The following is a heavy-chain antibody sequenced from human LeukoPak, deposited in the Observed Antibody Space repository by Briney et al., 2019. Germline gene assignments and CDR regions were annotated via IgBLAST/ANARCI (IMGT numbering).Heavy chain of an antibody. J-gene: IGHJ4*02. CDR2: IYTSGST. CDR1: GGSISSYY. Sequence: SETLSLICTVSGGSISSYYWSWIRQPAGKGLEWIGRIYTSGSTNYNPSLKSRVTMSVDTSKNQFSLKLSSVTAADTAVYYCASSISIAAEYYFDYWGQGTLVTVSS. V-gene: IGHV4-4*07. D-gene: IGHD6-6*01. CDR3: ASSISIAAEYYFDY.